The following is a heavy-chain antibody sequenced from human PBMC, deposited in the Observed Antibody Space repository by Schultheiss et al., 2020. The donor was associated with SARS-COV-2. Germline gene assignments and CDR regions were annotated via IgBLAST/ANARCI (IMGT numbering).Heavy chain of an antibody. D-gene: IGHD5-18*01. J-gene: IGHJ4*02. Sequence: SQTLSLTCTVSGDSISSTTFYWGWIRQPPGKGLEWIGSIYYTGSTFYNPSLKSRVTISVDTSKNQFSLKLSSVTAADTAVYYCARGVSGYSYGKADYWGQGTLVTVSS. V-gene: IGHV4-39*07. CDR2: IYYTGST. CDR3: ARGVSGYSYGKADY. CDR1: GDSISSTTFY.